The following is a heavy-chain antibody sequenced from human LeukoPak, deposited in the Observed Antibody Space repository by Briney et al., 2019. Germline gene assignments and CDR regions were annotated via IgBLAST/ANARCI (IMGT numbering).Heavy chain of an antibody. CDR1: GGTFSSYA. J-gene: IGHJ4*02. V-gene: IGHV1-69*06. D-gene: IGHD3/OR15-3a*01. Sequence: ASVKVSCKASGGTFSSYAISWVRQAPGQGLEWMGGIIPIFGTANYAQKFQGRVTITADKSTSTAYMELSSLRSEDTAVYYCARGLKDYYFDYWGQGTLVTVSS. CDR3: ARGLKDYYFDY. CDR2: IIPIFGTA.